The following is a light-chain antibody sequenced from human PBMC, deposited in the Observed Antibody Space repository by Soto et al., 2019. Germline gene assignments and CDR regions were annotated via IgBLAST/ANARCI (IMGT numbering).Light chain of an antibody. CDR1: QNIRSS. V-gene: IGKV3-20*01. Sequence: EVVMTQSPASLSASPGERVTLSCRASQNIRSSLAWYQQRPGQAPRLLIYGASSRATGIPDRFSGSGSGTDFTLTISRLEPEDFAVYYCQQYGSSPRTFGQGTKVDIK. CDR3: QQYGSSPRT. CDR2: GAS. J-gene: IGKJ1*01.